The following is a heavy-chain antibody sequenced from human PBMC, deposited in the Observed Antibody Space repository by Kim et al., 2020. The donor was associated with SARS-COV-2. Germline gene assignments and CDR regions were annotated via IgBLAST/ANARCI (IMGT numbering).Heavy chain of an antibody. CDR1: GYTFTSYY. J-gene: IGHJ6*02. V-gene: IGHV1-46*01. D-gene: IGHD2-21*02. CDR3: ARDGDVLLVVTAHYYYYGMDV. Sequence: ASVKVSCKASGYTFTSYYMHWVRQAPGQGLEWMGIINPSGGSTSYAQKFQGRVTMTRDTSTSTVYMELSSLRSEDTAVYYCARDGDVLLVVTAHYYYYGMDVWGQGTTVTVSS. CDR2: INPSGGST.